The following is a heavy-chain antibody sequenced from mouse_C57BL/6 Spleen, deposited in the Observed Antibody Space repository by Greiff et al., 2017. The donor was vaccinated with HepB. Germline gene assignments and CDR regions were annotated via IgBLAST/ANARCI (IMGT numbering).Heavy chain of an antibody. Sequence: DVHLVESGGGLVQPKGSLKLSCAASGFSFNTYAMNWVRQAPGKGLEWVARIRSKSNNYATYYADSVKDRFTISRDDSESMLYLQMNNLKTEDTAMYYCVRQGITTPSMDYWGQGTSVTVSS. CDR2: IRSKSNNYAT. CDR1: GFSFNTYA. V-gene: IGHV10-1*01. CDR3: VRQGITTPSMDY. J-gene: IGHJ4*01. D-gene: IGHD1-1*01.